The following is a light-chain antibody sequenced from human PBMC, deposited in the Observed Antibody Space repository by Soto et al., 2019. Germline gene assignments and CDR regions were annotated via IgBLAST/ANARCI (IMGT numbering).Light chain of an antibody. CDR2: GAS. V-gene: IGKV3-20*01. Sequence: EIVLTQSPGILSLSPGERATLSCRASQSVSNDFLAWYQQKPGQAPRLLIYGASTRATDVPDRFSGSGSGADFTLSISRLEPEDFAVYYCQQYDSWTFGQGTKVDIK. CDR1: QSVSNDF. CDR3: QQYDSWT. J-gene: IGKJ1*01.